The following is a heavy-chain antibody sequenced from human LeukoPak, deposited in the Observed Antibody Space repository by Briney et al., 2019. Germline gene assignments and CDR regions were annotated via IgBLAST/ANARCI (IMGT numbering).Heavy chain of an antibody. D-gene: IGHD6-13*01. CDR3: ARGRRYSSSLKLYNWFDP. V-gene: IGHV4-34*01. Sequence: PSETLSLTCAVYGGSFSGYYWSWIRQPPGKGLEWIGEINHSGSTNYSPSLKSRVTISVDTSKNQFSLKLSSVTAADTAVYYCARGRRYSSSLKLYNWFDPWGQGTLVTVSS. J-gene: IGHJ5*02. CDR2: INHSGST. CDR1: GGSFSGYY.